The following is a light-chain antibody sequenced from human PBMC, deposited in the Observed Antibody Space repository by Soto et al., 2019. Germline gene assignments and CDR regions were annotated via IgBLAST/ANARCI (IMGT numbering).Light chain of an antibody. CDR1: QSVSNNY. Sequence: EIVLTQSPGTLSLSPGERATLSCRTSQSVSNNYLAWYQQKPGQAPRPLIYGASSRATGIPDRFSGSGSGTDFTLSISRLEPEDFAVYYCQQYSSLWTFGQGTKVEIK. J-gene: IGKJ1*01. CDR3: QQYSSLWT. CDR2: GAS. V-gene: IGKV3-20*01.